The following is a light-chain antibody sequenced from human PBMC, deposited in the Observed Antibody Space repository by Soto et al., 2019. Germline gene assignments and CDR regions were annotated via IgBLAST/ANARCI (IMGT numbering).Light chain of an antibody. CDR1: GSDVGGYNY. V-gene: IGLV2-14*01. J-gene: IGLJ2*01. Sequence: QSVLTQPASVSGSPGQSITISCTGTGSDVGGYNYVSWYQQHPGKAPKLMIYEVNNRPSGVSNRFSGSKSGNTASLTISGLQAEDEADYYCSSYTTTSTRVVFGGGTKLTVL. CDR2: EVN. CDR3: SSYTTTSTRVV.